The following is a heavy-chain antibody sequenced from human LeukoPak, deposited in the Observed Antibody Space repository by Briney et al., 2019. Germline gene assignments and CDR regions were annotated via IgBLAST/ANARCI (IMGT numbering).Heavy chain of an antibody. D-gene: IGHD3-22*01. J-gene: IGHJ4*02. Sequence: GGSLRLSCSASGFSVNSNYMTWVRQAPGKGLEWVSLIYSISDTYYADSVKGRFTISRDNSKNMVFLQMNSLRADVSAVYYCARWGYDSSGSYWDDWGQGTRVTVSS. CDR1: GFSVNSNY. CDR2: IYSISDT. V-gene: IGHV3-53*01. CDR3: ARWGYDSSGSYWDD.